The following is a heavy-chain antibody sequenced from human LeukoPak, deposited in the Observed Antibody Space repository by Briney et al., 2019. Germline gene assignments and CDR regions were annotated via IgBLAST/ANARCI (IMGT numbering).Heavy chain of an antibody. D-gene: IGHD5-18*01. Sequence: KPSETLSLTCTVSGGSISSSSYYWGWLRRPPGKGLEWFVSIYYSGSTYYNPSLKSRVTISVDTSKNQCSLKLSSVTAADTAVYYCARLGYSYGQVDYWGQGTLVIVSS. CDR2: IYYSGST. J-gene: IGHJ4*02. V-gene: IGHV4-39*01. CDR3: ARLGYSYGQVDY. CDR1: GGSISSSSYY.